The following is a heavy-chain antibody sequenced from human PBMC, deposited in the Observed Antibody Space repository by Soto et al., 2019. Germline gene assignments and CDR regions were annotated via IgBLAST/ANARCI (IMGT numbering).Heavy chain of an antibody. CDR3: AKDRSENFWVYYYAMDV. V-gene: IGHV3-23*01. J-gene: IGHJ6*02. CDR2: ISGSSSGT. D-gene: IGHD6-19*01. Sequence: EARLLESGGGLIQPGGSLRLACGASGFNFGAYAMSWVRQAPGKRLEWVSGISGSSSGTYYTDSVKGRFTISRDNSKNTVYLQMNSLRGEDTAVYYCAKDRSENFWVYYYAMDVWGQGTAVTVSS. CDR1: GFNFGAYA.